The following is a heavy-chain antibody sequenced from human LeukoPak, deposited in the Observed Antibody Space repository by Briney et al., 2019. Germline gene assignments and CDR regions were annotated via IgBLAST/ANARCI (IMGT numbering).Heavy chain of an antibody. CDR3: ARDQRGYCNGGSCYSPIDY. J-gene: IGHJ4*02. CDR1: GGTFSSYA. Sequence: ASVKVSCKASGGTFSSYAISWVRQAPGQGLEWMGGIIPIFGTANYAQKLQGRVTMTTDTSTSTAYMELRSLRSDDTAVYYCARDQRGYCNGGSCYSPIDYWGQGTLVTVSS. CDR2: IIPIFGTA. D-gene: IGHD2-15*01. V-gene: IGHV1-69*05.